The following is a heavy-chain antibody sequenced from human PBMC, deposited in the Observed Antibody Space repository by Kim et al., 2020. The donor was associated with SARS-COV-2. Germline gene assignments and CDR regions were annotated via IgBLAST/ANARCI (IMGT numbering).Heavy chain of an antibody. CDR2: ISSNGGST. V-gene: IGHV3-64D*09. CDR3: VKDLGGLGELSLPIPFGY. J-gene: IGHJ4*02. D-gene: IGHD3-16*02. CDR1: GFTFSSYA. Sequence: GGSLRLSCSASGFTFSSYAMHWVRQAPGKGLEYVSAISSNGGSTYYADSVKGRFTISRDNSKNTLYLQMSSLRAEDTAVYYCVKDLGGLGELSLPIPFGYWGQGTLVTVSS.